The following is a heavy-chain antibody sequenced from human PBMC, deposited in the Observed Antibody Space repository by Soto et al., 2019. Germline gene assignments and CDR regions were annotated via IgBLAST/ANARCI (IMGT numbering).Heavy chain of an antibody. D-gene: IGHD3-9*01. Sequence: PAETLSLTCAVAGDSISSYYCMWIRQPPGKGLESIGFLYNGRSANYNPSLKGRFTISRDNSKNTLYLQMNSLRAEDTAVYYCARALGHYDILTGPIFDCWGQGTLVTVSS. CDR2: LYNGRSA. CDR3: ARALGHYDILTGPIFDC. J-gene: IGHJ4*02. V-gene: IGHV4-4*08. CDR1: GDSISSYY.